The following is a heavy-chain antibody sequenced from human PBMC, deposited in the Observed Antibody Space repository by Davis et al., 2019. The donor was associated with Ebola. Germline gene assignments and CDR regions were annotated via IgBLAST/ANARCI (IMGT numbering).Heavy chain of an antibody. CDR1: GFTFSDYY. D-gene: IGHD2-2*01. J-gene: IGHJ4*02. Sequence: GESLKISCAASGFTFSDYYMSWIRQAPGKGLEWVSYISSSSSYTNYADSVKGRFTISRDNAKNSLYLQMNSLRAEDTAVYYCAKAPGEYQLLFSLDYWGQGTLVTVSS. CDR3: AKAPGEYQLLFSLDY. V-gene: IGHV3-11*05. CDR2: ISSSSSYT.